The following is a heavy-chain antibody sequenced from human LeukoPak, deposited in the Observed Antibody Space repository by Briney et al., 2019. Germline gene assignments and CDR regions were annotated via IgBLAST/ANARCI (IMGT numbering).Heavy chain of an antibody. V-gene: IGHV4-34*01. CDR1: GGSFSGYY. D-gene: IGHD6-13*01. CDR2: INHSGST. Sequence: SETLSLTCAVYGGSFSGYYWSWIRQPPGKGLEWIGEINHSGSTNYNPYLKSRVTISVDTSKNQFSLKLSSVTAADTAVYYCAGRIAAAGTHWFDPWGQGTLVTVSS. J-gene: IGHJ5*02. CDR3: AGRIAAAGTHWFDP.